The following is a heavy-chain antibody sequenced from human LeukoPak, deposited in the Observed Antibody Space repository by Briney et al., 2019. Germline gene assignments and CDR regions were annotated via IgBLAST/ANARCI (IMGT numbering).Heavy chain of an antibody. D-gene: IGHD4-23*01. V-gene: IGHV5-51*01. CDR2: IYPGDSDT. CDR3: ARHQGYGGNSVFDY. Sequence: PGESLKISCKGSGYSFTSYWVAWVRQMPGKGLECMGIIYPGDSDTRYSPSFQGQVTISADRSISTAYLQWTSLKASDTAMYYCARHQGYGGNSVFDYWGQGTLVTVSS. CDR1: GYSFTSYW. J-gene: IGHJ4*02.